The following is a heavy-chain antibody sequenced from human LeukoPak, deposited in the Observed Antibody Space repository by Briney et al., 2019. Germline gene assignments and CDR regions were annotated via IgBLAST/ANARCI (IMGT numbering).Heavy chain of an antibody. CDR3: AREPLLLWFGEFFDY. Sequence: SETLSLTCTVSSGSISNYYWSWIRQPAGKGLEWIGRIYSSGSTNYNPSLKSRVTISVDTSKNQFSLKLSSVTAADTAVYYCAREPLLLWFGEFFDYWGQGTLVTVSS. J-gene: IGHJ4*02. CDR1: SGSISNYY. CDR2: IYSSGST. V-gene: IGHV4-4*07. D-gene: IGHD3-10*01.